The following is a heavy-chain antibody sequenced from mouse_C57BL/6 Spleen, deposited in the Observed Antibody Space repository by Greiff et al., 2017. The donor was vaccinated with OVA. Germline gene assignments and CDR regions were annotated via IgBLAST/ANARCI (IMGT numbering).Heavy chain of an antibody. Sequence: EVQLQQSGPELVKPGASVKISCRASGFSFSDYNMICVKQSNGKSLEWIGVNNPNYGTTSYNQKFKGKATLTVDQSSSTAYMQLNSLTSEDSAVYYCARWKRDWYFDVWGTGTTVTVSS. V-gene: IGHV1-39*01. CDR1: GFSFSDYN. CDR2: NNPNYGTT. J-gene: IGHJ1*03. CDR3: ARWKRDWYFDV.